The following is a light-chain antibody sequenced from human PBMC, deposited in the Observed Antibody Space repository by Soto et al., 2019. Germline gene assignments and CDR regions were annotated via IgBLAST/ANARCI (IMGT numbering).Light chain of an antibody. J-gene: IGKJ1*01. CDR3: QQYGSSGT. Sequence: VLSQSPGILSLSPGERATLSCRASQSVSNNYLAWYQQKPGQAPRLLIYGASNRATGIPDRFSGSGSGTDFTLTISRLEPEDFAVYYCQQYGSSGTFGQGTKVAIK. CDR2: GAS. CDR1: QSVSNNY. V-gene: IGKV3-20*01.